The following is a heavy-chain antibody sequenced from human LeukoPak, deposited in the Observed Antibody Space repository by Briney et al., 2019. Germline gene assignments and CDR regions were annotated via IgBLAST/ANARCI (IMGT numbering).Heavy chain of an antibody. Sequence: GGSLRLSCAASEFTFSTYSMCWVRQASGKGLEWVSYISGSGTSIYYADSVRGRFTISRDNAKNSLYLQMNSLRAEDTAVYYCARDVTYHGGDWFDPWGQGTLVTVSS. V-gene: IGHV3-48*04. D-gene: IGHD4-23*01. CDR2: ISGSGTSI. CDR1: EFTFSTYS. J-gene: IGHJ5*02. CDR3: ARDVTYHGGDWFDP.